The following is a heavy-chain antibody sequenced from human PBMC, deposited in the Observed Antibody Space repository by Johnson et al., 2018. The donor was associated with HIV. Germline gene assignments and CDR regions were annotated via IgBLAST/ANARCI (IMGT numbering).Heavy chain of an antibody. J-gene: IGHJ3*02. D-gene: IGHD1-26*01. CDR1: GFTVSSNY. Sequence: QVQLVESGGGLIQPGGSLRLSCAASGFTVSSNYMSWVRQAPGKGLEWVAVISYDGSNKYYADSVKGRFTISRENAKNSLYLQMGSLRAEDMAVYYCARGGGVVGNAFDIWGQGTMVTVSS. V-gene: IGHV3-30*14. CDR2: ISYDGSNK. CDR3: ARGGGVVGNAFDI.